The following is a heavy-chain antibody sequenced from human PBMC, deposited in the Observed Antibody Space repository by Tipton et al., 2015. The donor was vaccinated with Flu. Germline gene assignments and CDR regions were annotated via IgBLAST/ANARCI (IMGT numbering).Heavy chain of an antibody. J-gene: IGHJ5*02. Sequence: GSLRLSCALSGASVTDTNWWAWFRQPPEKGLEWIGEVLHTGTTNYSPSLKSRLTISVDTSKNQFSLKLRSVTAADTAVYYCARRDYSNYVSDPKNWFDPWGQGTLVTVSS. CDR2: VLHTGTT. CDR1: GASVTDTNW. CDR3: ARRDYSNYVSDPKNWFDP. V-gene: IGHV4-4*02. D-gene: IGHD4-11*01.